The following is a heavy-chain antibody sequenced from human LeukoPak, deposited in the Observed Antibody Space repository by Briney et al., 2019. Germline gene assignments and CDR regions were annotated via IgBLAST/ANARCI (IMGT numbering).Heavy chain of an antibody. V-gene: IGHV4-38-2*02. J-gene: IGHJ4*02. CDR3: ARVYIYGRSYFAY. D-gene: IGHD5-18*01. Sequence: PSETLSLTCTVSGYSISSGFYWGWIRQPPGEGLECIATIHRSGITSYNPSLKDRVTISVDTPRHQFSLKLCSLALSDTAIYYCARVYIYGRSYFAYWGQGTLVTASS. CDR2: IHRSGIT. CDR1: GYSISSGFY.